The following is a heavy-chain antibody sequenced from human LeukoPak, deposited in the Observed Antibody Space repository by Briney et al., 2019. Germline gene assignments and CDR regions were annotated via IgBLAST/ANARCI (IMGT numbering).Heavy chain of an antibody. CDR2: IYYSGST. Sequence: SETLSLTCTVSGGSISSYYWSWIRQPPGKGLEWIGYIYYSGSTNYNPSLKGRVTISVDTSKNQFSLKLSSVTAADTAVYYCARHMSRCSYGLGHAFDIWGQGTMVTVSS. V-gene: IGHV4-59*08. CDR3: ARHMSRCSYGLGHAFDI. D-gene: IGHD5-18*01. CDR1: GGSISSYY. J-gene: IGHJ3*02.